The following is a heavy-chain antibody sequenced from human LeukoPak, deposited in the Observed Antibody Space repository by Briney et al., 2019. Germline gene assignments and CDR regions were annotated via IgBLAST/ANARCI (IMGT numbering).Heavy chain of an antibody. D-gene: IGHD2-21*01. CDR3: AGESRTRLDY. J-gene: IGHJ4*02. CDR1: GGSISSYH. CDR2: ICYSGRT. Sequence: PSETLSLTCTVSGGSISSYHWSWIRQPPGKGLEWIGYICYSGRTNYNPSLKSRVTISVDTSKNQFSLKLSSVTAADTAVYYCAGESRTRLDYWGQGTLVTVSP. V-gene: IGHV4-59*01.